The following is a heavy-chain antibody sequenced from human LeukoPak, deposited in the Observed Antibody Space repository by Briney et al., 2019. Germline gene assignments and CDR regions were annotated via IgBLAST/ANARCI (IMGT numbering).Heavy chain of an antibody. V-gene: IGHV3-64*01. D-gene: IGHD3-10*01. CDR1: GFSFISYA. CDR3: ARSGVGVDY. J-gene: IGHJ4*02. Sequence: GGLLLSCSASGFSFISYAMHWVRQAPGKGLEYVSATISSGGSTYYANSVKGRFTISRDNSKNTLYLQMGSLRAEDMAVYYCARSGVGVDYWRRGSLVSVCS. CDR2: TISSGGST.